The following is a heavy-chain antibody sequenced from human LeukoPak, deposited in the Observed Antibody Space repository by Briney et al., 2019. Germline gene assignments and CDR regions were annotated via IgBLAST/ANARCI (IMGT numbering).Heavy chain of an antibody. V-gene: IGHV1-69*04. CDR1: GDTFSRFA. D-gene: IGHD3-9*01. J-gene: IGHJ6*03. CDR2: IIPNLGSA. Sequence: ASVKVSCKASGDTFSRFAIGWVRQAPGQGLEWMGRIIPNLGSAKYAQRFQGRVTITADKSTSISYMELSGLRSEDTAVYYCARAIYYDIMTGYSDYYSYYMDVWGKGTTLTASS. CDR3: ARAIYYDIMTGYSDYYSYYMDV.